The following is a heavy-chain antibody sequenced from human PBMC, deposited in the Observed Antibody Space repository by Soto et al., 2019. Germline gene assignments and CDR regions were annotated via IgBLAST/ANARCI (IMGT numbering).Heavy chain of an antibody. CDR2: IKEDGSEK. CDR3: ARHRSGDFDY. V-gene: IGHV3-7*05. CDR1: GFTFSSYL. Sequence: PGGSLRPSCAAPGFTFSSYLVRWVRQDPGKGLEWVANIKEDGSEKHYVDSVKGRFTISRDNAKNSLSLQVNSLRAEDTAVYYCARHRSGDFDYWGQGTLVTVSS. D-gene: IGHD1-26*01. J-gene: IGHJ4*02.